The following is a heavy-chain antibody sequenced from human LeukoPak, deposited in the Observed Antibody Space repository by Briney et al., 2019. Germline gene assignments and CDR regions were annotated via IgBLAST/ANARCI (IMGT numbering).Heavy chain of an antibody. CDR2: TSGSA. CDR1: GDSLSSSSYY. D-gene: IGHD1-1*01. V-gene: IGHV4-39*02. CDR3: AGDGPWKSDF. Sequence: SETLSLTCTVSGDSLSSSSYYWGWSRQPPGKGLEWIGSTSGSAYYNPSLKSRVTISVDTSTNQFSLQLTSVTAADTAVYYCAGDGPWKSDFWGRGTLVTVSS. J-gene: IGHJ4*02.